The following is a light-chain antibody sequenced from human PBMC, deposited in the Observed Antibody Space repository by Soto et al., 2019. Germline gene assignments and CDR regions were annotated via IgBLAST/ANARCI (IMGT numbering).Light chain of an antibody. CDR3: CSHIDSSTYV. J-gene: IGLJ1*01. V-gene: IGLV2-14*01. Sequence: QSALTQPASVSGSPGQSITISCTGGSGDIGAYDFVSWYQHHPGKAPVLIIYEVDNRPSGVSNRFSASKSGNTASLTISGLHSEDEADYYCCSHIDSSTYVFGPGTKVTVL. CDR1: SGDIGAYDF. CDR2: EVD.